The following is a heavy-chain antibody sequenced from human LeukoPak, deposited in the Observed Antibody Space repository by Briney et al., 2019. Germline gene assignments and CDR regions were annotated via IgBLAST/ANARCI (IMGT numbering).Heavy chain of an antibody. Sequence: GGSLRLSCAASGFTFSDYYMSWIRQAPGKGLEWVSYISSSGSTTYYADSVKGRFTISRDNAKNSLYLQMNSLRAEDTAVYYCSRDLGRWLQFDYWGQGTLVTVSS. CDR2: ISSSGSTT. J-gene: IGHJ4*02. D-gene: IGHD5-24*01. CDR1: GFTFSDYY. CDR3: SRDLGRWLQFDY. V-gene: IGHV3-11*04.